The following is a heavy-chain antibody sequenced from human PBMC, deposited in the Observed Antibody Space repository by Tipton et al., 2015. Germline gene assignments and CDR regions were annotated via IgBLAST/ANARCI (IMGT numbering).Heavy chain of an antibody. CDR1: GFSFDLHD. Sequence: SLRLSCSASGFSFDLHDMNWVRQRPGKGPEWVSHITSGADELNYADSVRGRFTISRDNAKNSLYLQMNSLRAEDTAVYYCARAVISADSYWGQGTLVTVSS. V-gene: IGHV3-48*03. D-gene: IGHD6-13*01. CDR2: ITSGADEL. CDR3: ARAVISADSY. J-gene: IGHJ4*02.